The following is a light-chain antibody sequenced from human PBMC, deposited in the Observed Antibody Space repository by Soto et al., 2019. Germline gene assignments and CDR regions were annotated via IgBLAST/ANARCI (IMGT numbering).Light chain of an antibody. CDR1: QSVSSN. V-gene: IGKV3-15*01. J-gene: IGKJ1*01. Sequence: EILMTQSPATLSVSPGERATLSCRASQSVSSNLAWYQQKPGQAPRLLIYGASTRATGIPARFSGSGYGTEFTLTISSMKYEDFAVYYCQQYNNWPQTFGQGTKVDIK. CDR2: GAS. CDR3: QQYNNWPQT.